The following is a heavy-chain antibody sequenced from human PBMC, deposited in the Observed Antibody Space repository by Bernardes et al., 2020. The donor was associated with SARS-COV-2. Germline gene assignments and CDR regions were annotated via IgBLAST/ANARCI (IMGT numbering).Heavy chain of an antibody. V-gene: IGHV3-48*03. J-gene: IGHJ6*04. CDR2: ISTSGTTT. CDR3: ARKNPSEGWSGSKV. Sequence: GGSLRLSCAASGFTLSSFDMNWVRQAPGKGLEWVAYISTSGTTTYYADSVRGRFTISRDNAKNSLYLQMNSLRAEDTADYYCARKNPSEGWSGSKVWGKGTTVTISS. CDR1: GFTLSSFD. D-gene: IGHD3-3*01.